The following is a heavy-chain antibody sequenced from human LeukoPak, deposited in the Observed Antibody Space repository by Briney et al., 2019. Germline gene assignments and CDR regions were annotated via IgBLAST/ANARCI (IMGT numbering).Heavy chain of an antibody. CDR2: IRYDGSDK. D-gene: IGHD3-10*01. J-gene: IGHJ6*03. V-gene: IGHV3-30*02. CDR3: AKDGLGGFGDYMDV. Sequence: GGSLRLSCAASGFTFRSYVMHWVRQAPGKGLEWVAFIRYDGSDKYCADSVKGRFTISRDNSKNTLYLQMNSLRAEDTAIYYCAKDGLGGFGDYMDVWGKGTTVTISS. CDR1: GFTFRSYV.